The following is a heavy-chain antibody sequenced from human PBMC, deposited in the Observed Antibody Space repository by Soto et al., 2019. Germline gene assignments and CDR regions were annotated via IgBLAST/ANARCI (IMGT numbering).Heavy chain of an antibody. CDR1: GYTFTSYY. D-gene: IGHD6-13*01. Sequence: ASVKVSCKASGYTFTSYYMHWVRQAPGQGLEWMGIINPSGGSTSYAQKFQGRVTMTRDTSTSTVYMKLSSLRSEDTAVYYCARDVKDSSSWYRFDPWGQGTLVTVSS. CDR3: ARDVKDSSSWYRFDP. CDR2: INPSGGST. V-gene: IGHV1-46*03. J-gene: IGHJ5*02.